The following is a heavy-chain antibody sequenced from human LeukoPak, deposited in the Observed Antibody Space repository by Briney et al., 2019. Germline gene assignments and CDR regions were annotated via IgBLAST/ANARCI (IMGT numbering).Heavy chain of an antibody. CDR3: ARDYPFNYYYGSGSYYSNWFDP. Sequence: GASVKVSCKASGYTFTSYGISWVRQAPGQGLEWMGWISAYNGNTNYAQKLQGRVTMTTDTSTSTAYMELRSLRSDDTAVYHCARDYPFNYYYGSGSYYSNWFDPWGQGTLVTVSS. J-gene: IGHJ5*02. V-gene: IGHV1-18*04. D-gene: IGHD3-10*01. CDR2: ISAYNGNT. CDR1: GYTFTSYG.